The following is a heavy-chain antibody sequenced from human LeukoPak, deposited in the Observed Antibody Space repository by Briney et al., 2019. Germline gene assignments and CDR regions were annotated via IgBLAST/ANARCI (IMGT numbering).Heavy chain of an antibody. D-gene: IGHD3-10*01. V-gene: IGHV1-69*06. CDR3: ESAGGGDPYYYGSGSYFYYYGMDV. J-gene: IGHJ6*04. CDR1: GGTFSSYA. CDR2: IIPIFGTA. Sequence: ASVKVSCKASGGTFSSYAISWVRQAPGQGLEWMGGIIPIFGTANYAQKFQGRVTITADKSTSTAYMELSSLRSEDTAVYYCESAGGGDPYYYGSGSYFYYYGMDVWGKGTTVTVSS.